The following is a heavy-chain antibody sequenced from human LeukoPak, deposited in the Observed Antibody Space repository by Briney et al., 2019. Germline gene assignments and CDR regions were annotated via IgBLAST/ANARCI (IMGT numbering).Heavy chain of an antibody. CDR1: GFTFTSYG. V-gene: IGHV1-18*01. J-gene: IGHJ4*02. D-gene: IGHD2-2*01. CDR2: ISGYNGNT. CDR3: ARGGSSTYIDY. Sequence: GALLTVSCKASGFTFTSYGFTWVRQAPGQGLEWMGWISGYNGNTNYAQKLQGRVTMTTDTSTRTAYMELRSLRSDDTAVYYCARGGSSTYIDYWGQGTLVTVSS.